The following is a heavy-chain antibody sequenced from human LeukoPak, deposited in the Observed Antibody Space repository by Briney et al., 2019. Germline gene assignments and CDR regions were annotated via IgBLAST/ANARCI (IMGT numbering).Heavy chain of an antibody. J-gene: IGHJ4*02. CDR2: ISGSGGST. D-gene: IGHD6-6*01. Sequence: LAGGSLRLSCAASGFILSNYGMSWVRQAPGKGLEWVSTISGSGGSTYYADSVKGRFTISRDNSKNTLYLQMNSLRAEDTAVYYCADSGYSSSSHLDYWGQGTLVTVSS. V-gene: IGHV3-23*01. CDR3: ADSGYSSSSHLDY. CDR1: GFILSNYG.